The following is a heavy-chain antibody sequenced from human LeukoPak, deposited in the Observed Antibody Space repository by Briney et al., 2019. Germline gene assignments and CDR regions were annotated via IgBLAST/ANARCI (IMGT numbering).Heavy chain of an antibody. Sequence: PGGSLRLSCAASGFNFSNYAMHWVRQAPGKGLEWVAVISYEGKNKYYADSVKGRFTISRDNSKNKQYLQMNSLRAEDTAVYYCAELGITMIGGVWGKGTTVTISS. J-gene: IGHJ6*04. CDR3: AELGITMIGGV. D-gene: IGHD3-10*02. CDR1: GFNFSNYA. V-gene: IGHV3-30*04. CDR2: ISYEGKNK.